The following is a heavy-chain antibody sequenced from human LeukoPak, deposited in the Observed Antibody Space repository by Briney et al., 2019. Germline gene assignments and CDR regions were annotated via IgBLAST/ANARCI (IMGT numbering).Heavy chain of an antibody. D-gene: IGHD1-1*01. Sequence: GSLKLSCAASGFTFSGSAMHWVRQASGKGLEWVGRIRSKANSYATAYAASVKGRFTISRDDSKNTAYLQMNSLKTEDTAVYHCTRQGGNDVDYWGQGTLVTVSS. CDR2: IRSKANSYAT. V-gene: IGHV3-73*01. CDR1: GFTFSGSA. CDR3: TRQGGNDVDY. J-gene: IGHJ4*02.